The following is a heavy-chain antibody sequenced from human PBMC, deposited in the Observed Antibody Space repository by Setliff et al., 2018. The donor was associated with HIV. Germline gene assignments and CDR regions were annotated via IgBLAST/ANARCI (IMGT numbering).Heavy chain of an antibody. V-gene: IGHV4-4*09. J-gene: IGHJ5*02. D-gene: IGHD6-13*01. CDR1: GGSVSNYY. CDR3: ASASRMTATGYP. Sequence: PSETLSLTCTVSGGSVSNYYWTWIRQAPGKGLEWIGYIFTSGSTTYNPSLKSRVTISVDTSKNQFSLKLTSVTAADTAVYHCASASRMTATGYPWGQGTLVTVSS. CDR2: IFTSGST.